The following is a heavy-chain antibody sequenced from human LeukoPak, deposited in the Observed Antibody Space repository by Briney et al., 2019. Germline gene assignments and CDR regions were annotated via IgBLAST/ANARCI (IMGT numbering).Heavy chain of an antibody. Sequence: GRSLRLSCAASGFTFSSYGMHWVRQAPGKGLEWVAVISYDGSNKYYADSVKGRFTISRDNSKNTLYLQMNSLRAEDTAVYYCANGDPASYYYYYGMDVWGKGTTVTVSS. V-gene: IGHV3-30*18. CDR3: ANGDPASYYYYYGMDV. D-gene: IGHD4-17*01. CDR1: GFTFSSYG. CDR2: ISYDGSNK. J-gene: IGHJ6*04.